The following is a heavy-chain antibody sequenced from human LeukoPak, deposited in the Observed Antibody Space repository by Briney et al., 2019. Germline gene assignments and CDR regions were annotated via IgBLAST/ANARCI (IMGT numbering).Heavy chain of an antibody. D-gene: IGHD7-27*01. CDR3: ARERPGEDTFDI. Sequence: GGSLRLSCAASAFTSSSYEMNWVPHATGNGLGWVSFSSSSGNTIYYADSVKGRFIISRDNAKNSLYLQMNSLRTEDTAVYYCARERPGEDTFDIWGQGTMVTVSS. J-gene: IGHJ3*02. CDR1: AFTSSSYE. CDR2: SSSSGNTI. V-gene: IGHV3-48*03.